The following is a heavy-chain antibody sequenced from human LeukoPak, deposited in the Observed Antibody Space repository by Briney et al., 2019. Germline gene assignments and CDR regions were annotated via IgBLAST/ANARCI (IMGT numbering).Heavy chain of an antibody. D-gene: IGHD2-21*01. Sequence: GGSLRLSCAASGLTFSSYAMNWARQAPGKGPEWVAAISYDGSNKFYGDSVKGRFTISRDDSKNTQYLQMNSLRPEDTAVYYCTRAIAYYYSMDVWGKGTTVTVSS. J-gene: IGHJ6*03. CDR2: ISYDGSNK. V-gene: IGHV3-30*01. CDR1: GLTFSSYA. CDR3: TRAIAYYYSMDV.